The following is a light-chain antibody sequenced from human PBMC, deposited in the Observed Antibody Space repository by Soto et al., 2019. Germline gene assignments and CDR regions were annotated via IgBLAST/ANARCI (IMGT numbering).Light chain of an antibody. CDR2: GAS. Sequence: EIVMTQSPATLSLSPGERATLSCRASQSVSSNLAWYQQKPGQAPRLLIYGASTRAAGIPARFSGSGSGTEFTLTISSLQSEDFVVYYCQQYNNWPQGAFGQGTKVELK. CDR3: QQYNNWPQGA. J-gene: IGKJ1*01. V-gene: IGKV3-15*01. CDR1: QSVSSN.